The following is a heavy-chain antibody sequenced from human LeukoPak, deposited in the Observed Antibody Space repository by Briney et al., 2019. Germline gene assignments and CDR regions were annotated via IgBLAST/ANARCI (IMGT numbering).Heavy chain of an antibody. CDR1: GFTFSNAW. D-gene: IGHD2-2*01. J-gene: IGHJ4*02. CDR3: ITLIWSSRTSWYADY. V-gene: IGHV3-15*01. CDR2: IKSKTYDGTT. Sequence: PGGSLRLSCAASGFTFSNAWMSWVRQAPGKGLGWVGRIKSKTYDGTTDYAAPVKGRCTIARDGSKDTLYLQMNSLSTEDTAVYYCITLIWSSRTSWYADYWAQGTLVTV.